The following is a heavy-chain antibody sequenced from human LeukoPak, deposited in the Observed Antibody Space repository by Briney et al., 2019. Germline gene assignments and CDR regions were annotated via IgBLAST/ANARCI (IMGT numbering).Heavy chain of an antibody. CDR2: IYSGGST. J-gene: IGHJ4*02. CDR3: ARDFGYYGSGSYLYY. CDR1: GFTVSSNY. Sequence: GGSLRLSCAASGFTVSSNYMSWVRQAPGKGLEWVSVIYSGGSTYYADSVKGRFTISRDNSKNTLYLQMNSLRAEDTAVYYCARDFGYYGSGSYLYYWGQGTLVTVSS. D-gene: IGHD3-10*01. V-gene: IGHV3-66*01.